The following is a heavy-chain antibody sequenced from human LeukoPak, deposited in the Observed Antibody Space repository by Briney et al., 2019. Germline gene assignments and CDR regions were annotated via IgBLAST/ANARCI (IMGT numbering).Heavy chain of an antibody. Sequence: PGGSLRLSCAASGFTFSNAWMSWVRQAPGKGLEWVGRIKSKTDGGTTDYAAPVKGRFTISRDDSKNTLYLQMNSLKTEDTAVYYCITEEWCSGGSCRGKNYFDYWGQGTLVTVSS. D-gene: IGHD2-15*01. V-gene: IGHV3-15*01. CDR1: GFTFSNAW. CDR2: IKSKTDGGTT. J-gene: IGHJ4*02. CDR3: ITEEWCSGGSCRGKNYFDY.